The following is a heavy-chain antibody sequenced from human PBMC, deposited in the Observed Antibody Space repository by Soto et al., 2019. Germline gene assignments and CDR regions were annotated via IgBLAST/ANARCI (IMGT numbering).Heavy chain of an antibody. D-gene: IGHD3-22*01. V-gene: IGHV5-51*01. Sequence: GESLKISCQASGYRFTSYWIAWVRQMPGKGLEWVGIIYPDDSDIKYSPSFQGQVTISADRSNSTAYLQWRSLRASDTAMYFCVRHFDSNGYYTDYWGQGTQVTVSS. CDR2: IYPDDSDI. CDR1: GYRFTSYW. CDR3: VRHFDSNGYYTDY. J-gene: IGHJ4*02.